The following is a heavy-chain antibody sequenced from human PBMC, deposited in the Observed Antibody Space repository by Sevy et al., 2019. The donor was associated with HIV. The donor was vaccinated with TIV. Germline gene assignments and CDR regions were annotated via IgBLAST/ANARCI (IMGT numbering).Heavy chain of an antibody. Sequence: GGSLRLSCAASGFTFSSYAMHWVRQAPGKGLEWVAVISYDGSNKYYADSVKGRFTISRDNSKNTLYLQMNSLRVEDTAVYYCARDQYYYGSGSALTNFDLWGRGTLVTVSS. CDR1: GFTFSSYA. V-gene: IGHV3-30*04. CDR2: ISYDGSNK. D-gene: IGHD3-10*01. CDR3: ARDQYYYGSGSALTNFDL. J-gene: IGHJ2*01.